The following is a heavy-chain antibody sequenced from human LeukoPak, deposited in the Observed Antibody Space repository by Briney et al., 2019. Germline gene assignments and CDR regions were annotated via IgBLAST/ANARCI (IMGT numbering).Heavy chain of an antibody. CDR1: GYTFTSYG. CDR2: ISAYNGNT. CDR3: ARVADCSGGSCYSPGIDY. V-gene: IGHV1-18*01. J-gene: IGHJ4*02. D-gene: IGHD2-15*01. Sequence: ASVKVSCKASGYTFTSYGISWVRQAPGQGLEWMGWISAYNGNTNHAQKLQGRVTMTTDTSTSTAYMELRSLRSDDTAVYYCARVADCSGGSCYSPGIDYWGQGTLVTVSS.